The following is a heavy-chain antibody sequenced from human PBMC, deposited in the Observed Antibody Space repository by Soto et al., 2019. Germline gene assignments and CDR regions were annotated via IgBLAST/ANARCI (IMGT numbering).Heavy chain of an antibody. CDR2: INSDGSST. CDR1: GFTFSNYS. CDR3: ARVQLRSTGWYP. D-gene: IGHD6-19*01. J-gene: IGHJ5*02. V-gene: IGHV3-74*01. Sequence: GASLRLSYEPSGFTFSNYSLHWVRQAPGKGLVWVSRINSDGSSTSYADSVEGRFTISRDNAKNTLYLQMNSLRAEDTAIYYCARVQLRSTGWYPWGQGT.